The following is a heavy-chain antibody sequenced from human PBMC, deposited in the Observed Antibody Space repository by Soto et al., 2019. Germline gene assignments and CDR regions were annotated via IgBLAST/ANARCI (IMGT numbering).Heavy chain of an antibody. CDR3: ASWGTTGTTHYYYYGMDV. CDR2: MNPNSGNT. CDR1: GYTFTSYD. J-gene: IGHJ6*02. D-gene: IGHD1-1*01. Sequence: ASVQVSCKASGYTFTSYDINWVRQATGQGLEWIGWMNPNSGNTGYSQKFQGRVTITRDTSASTVYMELSSLGSEDTAVYYCASWGTTGTTHYYYYGMDVWGQGTTVTVSS. V-gene: IGHV1-8*01.